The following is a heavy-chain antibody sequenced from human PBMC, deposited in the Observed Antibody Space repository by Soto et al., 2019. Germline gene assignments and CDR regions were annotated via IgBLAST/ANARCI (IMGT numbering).Heavy chain of an antibody. CDR2: IIPIFGTA. V-gene: IGHV1-69*13. CDR3: ARSQYDSSGWYWFDP. D-gene: IGHD6-19*01. J-gene: IGHJ5*02. Sequence: SVKGCLKASGGPFSSYAISLVRQAPGQGLEWMGGIIPIFGTANYAQKFQGRVTITADESTSTAYMELSSLRSEDTAVYYCARSQYDSSGWYWFDPWGQGTLVTVSS. CDR1: GGPFSSYA.